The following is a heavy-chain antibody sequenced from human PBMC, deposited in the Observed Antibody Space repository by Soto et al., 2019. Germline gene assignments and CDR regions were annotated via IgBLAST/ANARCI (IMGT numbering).Heavy chain of an antibody. CDR2: IYYSGST. D-gene: IGHD3-3*01. Sequence: SETLSLTCTVSGGSISSYYWSWIRQPPGKGLEWIGYIYYSGSTNYSPSLKSRVTISVDTSRFQFSLELSSVTAAVAAVYYCARTRITLFGVVTPYYYYYGIDFWGQGTTVTVSS. V-gene: IGHV4-59*01. CDR3: ARTRITLFGVVTPYYYYYGIDF. J-gene: IGHJ6*02. CDR1: GGSISSYY.